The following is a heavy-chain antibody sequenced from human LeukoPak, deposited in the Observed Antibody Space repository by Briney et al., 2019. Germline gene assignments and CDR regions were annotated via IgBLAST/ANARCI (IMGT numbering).Heavy chain of an antibody. CDR2: ISYDGSNK. J-gene: IGHJ4*02. V-gene: IGHV3-30-3*01. Sequence: GGSLRLSCAASGFIFSDYAMHWVRQAPGKGLEWVAVISYDGSNKYYTDSMKGRFTISRDNSKNTLYLQMNSLRPEDTAVYYCARLGEDSYGYQTDFNYWGQGTLVTVSS. CDR3: ARLGEDSYGYQTDFNY. CDR1: GFIFSDYA. D-gene: IGHD5-18*01.